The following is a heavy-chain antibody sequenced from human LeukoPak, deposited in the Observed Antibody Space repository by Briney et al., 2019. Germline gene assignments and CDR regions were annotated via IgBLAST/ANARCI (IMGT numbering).Heavy chain of an antibody. V-gene: IGHV4-59*05. D-gene: IGHD2-21*01. J-gene: IGHJ2*01. CDR3: ARHPLIASRVWYFDL. CDR2: IYYSGKT. Sequence: TSETLSLTCTVSGGSISPYYWSWIRQPPGKGLEWIGSIYYSGKTYYNPSLKSRVTVSVDTSKNQFSLKLSSVTAADTAVFYCARHPLIASRVWYFDLWGRGTLVTVSS. CDR1: GGSISPYY.